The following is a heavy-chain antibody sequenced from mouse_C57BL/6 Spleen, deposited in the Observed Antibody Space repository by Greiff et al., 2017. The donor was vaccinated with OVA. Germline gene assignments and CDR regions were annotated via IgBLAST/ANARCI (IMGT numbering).Heavy chain of an antibody. CDR1: GYSFTGYY. Sequence: EVQLQQSGPELVKPGASVKISCKASGYSFTGYYMNWVKQSPEKSLEWIGEINPSTGGTTYNQKFKAKATLTVDKSSSTAYMQLKSLTSEDSAVYYCARGSLFDYWGQGTTLTVSS. CDR2: INPSTGGT. D-gene: IGHD1-1*02. V-gene: IGHV1-42*01. CDR3: ARGSLFDY. J-gene: IGHJ2*01.